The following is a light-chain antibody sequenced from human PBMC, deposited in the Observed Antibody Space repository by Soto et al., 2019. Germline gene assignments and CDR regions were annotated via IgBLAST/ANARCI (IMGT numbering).Light chain of an antibody. CDR3: QQYGGSPRT. J-gene: IGKJ1*01. Sequence: EIVLTQSPGTLSLSPGERATLSCRASQSVGKSLAWYQQKPGQAPRLLIYGASTRAAGIPDRFSGSGSGTDFTLTISRLEPEDFALYYCQQYGGSPRTFGQGTKVDIK. CDR1: QSVGKS. V-gene: IGKV3-20*01. CDR2: GAS.